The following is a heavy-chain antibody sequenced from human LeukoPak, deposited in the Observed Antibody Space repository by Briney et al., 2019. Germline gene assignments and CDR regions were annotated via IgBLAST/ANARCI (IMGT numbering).Heavy chain of an antibody. CDR2: ISFSGTYI. Sequence: GGSLRLSCAASGFSFSSYSMNWVRQAPGKGLEWVSSISFSGTYIYYADSLKGRITISRDNARRSLFLQMNSLRAEDTAVYYCARAPIWSGYGGELGFYHHFDYWGQGTLVTVSS. V-gene: IGHV3-21*01. CDR1: GFSFSSYS. D-gene: IGHD3-3*01. J-gene: IGHJ4*02. CDR3: ARAPIWSGYGGELGFYHHFDY.